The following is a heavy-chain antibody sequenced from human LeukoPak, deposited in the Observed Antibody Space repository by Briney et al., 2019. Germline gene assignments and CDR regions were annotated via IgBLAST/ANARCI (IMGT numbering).Heavy chain of an antibody. D-gene: IGHD1-20*01. J-gene: IGHJ4*02. Sequence: GASVKVSCKASGGTFSSYAISWVRQAPGQGLEWMGRIIPILGIANYAQKFQGRVTITADKSTSTAYMELSSLRSEDTAVYYCAGALTSDSTVDYWGQGTLVTVSS. V-gene: IGHV1-69*04. CDR3: AGALTSDSTVDY. CDR1: GGTFSSYA. CDR2: IIPILGIA.